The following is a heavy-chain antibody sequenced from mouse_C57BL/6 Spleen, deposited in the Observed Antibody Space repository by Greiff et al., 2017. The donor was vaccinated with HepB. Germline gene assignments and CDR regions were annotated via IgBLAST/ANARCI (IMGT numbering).Heavy chain of an antibody. CDR2: INPYNGGT. Sequence: EVKLQQSGPVLVKPGASVKMSCKASGYTFTDYYMNWVKQSHGKSLEWIGVINPYNGGTSYNQKFKGKATLTVDKSSSTAYMELNSLTSEDSAVYYCAFITTVVATGDYWGQGTTLTVSS. CDR3: AFITTVVATGDY. D-gene: IGHD1-1*01. V-gene: IGHV1-19*01. CDR1: GYTFTDYY. J-gene: IGHJ2*01.